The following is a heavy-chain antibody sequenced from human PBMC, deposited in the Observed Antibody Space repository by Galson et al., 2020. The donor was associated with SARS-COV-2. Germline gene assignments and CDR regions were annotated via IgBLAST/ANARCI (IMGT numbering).Heavy chain of an antibody. V-gene: IGHV3-23*01. CDR3: AKDRGAVTHFGFGVDY. CDR1: GFNYSYSA. D-gene: IGHD3-10*01. J-gene: IGHJ4*02. Sequence: GGYLRLSCVASGFNYSYSAMSWVRQVPGKGLEWVSGIRRNGPTTHYADSVKGRFTISRDNSKDTLYMQMNSLRVEDAAIYYCAKDRGAVTHFGFGVDYWGLGTLVTVSS. CDR2: IRRNGPTT.